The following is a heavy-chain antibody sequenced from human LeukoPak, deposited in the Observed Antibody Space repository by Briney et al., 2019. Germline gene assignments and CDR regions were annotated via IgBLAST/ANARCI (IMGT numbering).Heavy chain of an antibody. D-gene: IGHD2-2*01. CDR2: IYYSGST. V-gene: IGHV4-59*12. Sequence: SETLSLTCTVSGGSISSYYWSWIRQPPGKGLEWIGYIYYSGSTYYNPSLKSRVTISVDTSKNQFSLKLSSVTAADTAVYYCARDLTPVVVPAASPWAWFDPWGQGTLVTVSS. J-gene: IGHJ5*02. CDR1: GGSISSYY. CDR3: ARDLTPVVVPAASPWAWFDP.